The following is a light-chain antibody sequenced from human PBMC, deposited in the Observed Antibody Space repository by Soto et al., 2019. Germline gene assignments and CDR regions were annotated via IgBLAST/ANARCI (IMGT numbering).Light chain of an antibody. CDR2: DAS. V-gene: IGKV1-5*01. J-gene: IGKJ1*01. Sequence: DIQMTQSPSTLSASVGDRVTITCRASQSISSWLAWYQQKPGKAPKLLIYDASSLESGVPSRFSGSGSGTEFTLTISSLQPDDFATYYRQQYHSYPWTFGQGTKVDIK. CDR1: QSISSW. CDR3: QQYHSYPWT.